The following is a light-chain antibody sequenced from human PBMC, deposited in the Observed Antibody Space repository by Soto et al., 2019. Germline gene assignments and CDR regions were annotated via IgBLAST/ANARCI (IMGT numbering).Light chain of an antibody. J-gene: IGKJ1*01. CDR2: RAS. CDR3: HQYNNWPRT. V-gene: IGKV3-15*01. Sequence: EIVMTQSPATLSVSPGERATLSCRASQSVSSNLAWYQQKPGQAPRLLIYRASTRATGIPARFSGSGSGTEFTLTIGSLQSEDFAVYYGHQYNNWPRTFGQGPKVEIK. CDR1: QSVSSN.